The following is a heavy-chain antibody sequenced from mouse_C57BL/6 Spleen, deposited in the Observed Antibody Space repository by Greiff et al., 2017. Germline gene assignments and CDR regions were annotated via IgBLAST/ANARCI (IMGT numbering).Heavy chain of an antibody. CDR1: GYTFTSYW. V-gene: IGHV1-53*01. Sequence: VQLQQSGTELVKPGASVKLSCKASGYTFTSYWMQWVKQRPGQGLEWIGNIIPSNGGTNYNEKFKSKATLTVDKSSSTAYMQLSSLTSEDSAVYYCARSGPDLATVGDYAMDYWGQGTSVTVSS. J-gene: IGHJ4*01. D-gene: IGHD1-1*01. CDR2: IIPSNGGT. CDR3: ARSGPDLATVGDYAMDY.